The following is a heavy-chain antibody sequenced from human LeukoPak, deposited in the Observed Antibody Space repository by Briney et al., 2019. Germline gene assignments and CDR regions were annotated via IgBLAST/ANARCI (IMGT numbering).Heavy chain of an antibody. CDR2: ISSSGSTI. CDR1: GFTFSSYE. J-gene: IGHJ6*02. Sequence: PGGSLRLSCAASGFTFSSYEMNWVRQAPGKGLEWVSYISSSGSTIYYADSVKGRFTISRDNAKNSLYQQMNSLRAEDTAVYYCARTQGSVSYGMDVWGQGTTVTVSS. D-gene: IGHD1-14*01. CDR3: ARTQGSVSYGMDV. V-gene: IGHV3-48*03.